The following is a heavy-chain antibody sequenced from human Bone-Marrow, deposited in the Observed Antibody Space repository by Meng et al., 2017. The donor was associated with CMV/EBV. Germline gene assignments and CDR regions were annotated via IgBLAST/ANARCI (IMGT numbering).Heavy chain of an antibody. CDR3: ARDRGRGTTVTE. CDR1: GYTFTSYY. J-gene: IGHJ4*02. D-gene: IGHD4-11*01. Sequence: ASVKVSCKASGYTFTSYYMHWVRQAPGQGLEWMGIINPSGCSTSYAQKFQGRVTMTRDTSTSTVYMELSSLRSEDTAVYYCARDRGRGTTVTEWGQGTLVTVSS. V-gene: IGHV1-46*01. CDR2: INPSGCST.